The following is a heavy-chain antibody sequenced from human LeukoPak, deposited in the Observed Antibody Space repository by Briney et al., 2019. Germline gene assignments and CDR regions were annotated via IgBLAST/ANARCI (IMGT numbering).Heavy chain of an antibody. J-gene: IGHJ4*02. CDR2: INHSGST. V-gene: IGHV4-34*01. CDR3: ARHSSTGLAY. D-gene: IGHD1-1*01. CDR1: GGSFSGYY. Sequence: PSETLSLTCAVYGGSFSGYYWSWIRQPPGKGLEWIGEINHSGSTNYNPSLKSRVTISVDTSKNQFSLKMSSVTAADTAVYFCARHSSTGLAYWGQGTLVTVSS.